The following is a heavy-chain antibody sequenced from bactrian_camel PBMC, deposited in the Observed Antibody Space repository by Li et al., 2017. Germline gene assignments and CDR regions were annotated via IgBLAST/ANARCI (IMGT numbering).Heavy chain of an antibody. CDR2: IDGDGGT. J-gene: IGHJ4*01. Sequence: HVQLVESGGGAVEAGESLTLSCVASGYKFRDYCMAWFRQAPGKEREGVAGIDGDGGTTYADSVKGRFTFSRDNAKNTLYLQLDSLRTEDTAIYYCATGAFGTSIASDISRRGTQVTVS. D-gene: IGHD8*01. CDR1: GYKFRDYC. V-gene: IGHV3S6*01.